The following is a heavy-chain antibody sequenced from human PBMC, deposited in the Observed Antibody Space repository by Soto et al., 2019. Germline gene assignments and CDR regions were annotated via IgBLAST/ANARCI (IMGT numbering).Heavy chain of an antibody. Sequence: QVQLVQSGAEVKKPESSVKVSCKAPGGTFSTYAISWVRQAPGQGREWMGGIIPMFGTANYAQRFQDRVKITADESTNTVYMELSSLRSEDTAVYFCASGIQLCVRRINSGSSGWGQGTLVTVSS. D-gene: IGHD5-18*01. CDR2: IIPMFGTA. V-gene: IGHV1-69*12. CDR3: ASGIQLCVRRINSGSSG. CDR1: GGTFSTYA. J-gene: IGHJ4*02.